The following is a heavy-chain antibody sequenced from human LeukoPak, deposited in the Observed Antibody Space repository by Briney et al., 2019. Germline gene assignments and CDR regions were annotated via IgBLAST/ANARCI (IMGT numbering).Heavy chain of an antibody. V-gene: IGHV3-21*01. J-gene: IGHJ4*02. Sequence: GGSLRLSCAASGFTFSSYAINWVRQAPGKGLEWVSSISSSSSYIYYADSVKGRFTISRDNAKNSLYLQMNSLRAEDTAVYYCARDGDSYGYIFWGQGTLVTVSS. CDR2: ISSSSSYI. CDR3: ARDGDSYGYIF. CDR1: GFTFSSYA. D-gene: IGHD5-18*01.